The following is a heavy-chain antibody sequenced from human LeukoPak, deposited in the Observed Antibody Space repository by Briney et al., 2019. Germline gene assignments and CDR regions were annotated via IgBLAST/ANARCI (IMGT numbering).Heavy chain of an antibody. Sequence: PSETLSLTCAVYGGSFSGYYWSWIRQPPGKRLEWIGEINHSGSTNYNPSLKSRVTISVDTSKNQFSLKLSSVTAADTAVYYCACVRRWLQYYFDYWGQGTLVTVSS. D-gene: IGHD5-24*01. J-gene: IGHJ4*02. V-gene: IGHV4-34*01. CDR1: GGSFSGYY. CDR3: ACVRRWLQYYFDY. CDR2: INHSGST.